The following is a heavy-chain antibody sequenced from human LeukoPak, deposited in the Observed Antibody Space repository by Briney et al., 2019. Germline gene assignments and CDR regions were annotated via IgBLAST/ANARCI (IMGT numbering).Heavy chain of an antibody. V-gene: IGHV3-23*01. Sequence: PGGSLRLSCAASGFTFSSYAMSWARQAPGKGLEWVSAISGSGGSTYYADSVKGRFTISRDNSKNTLYLQMNSLRAEDTAVYYCAKDLTGRMIVVGQAGYWGQGTLVTVSS. J-gene: IGHJ4*02. CDR2: ISGSGGST. D-gene: IGHD3-22*01. CDR3: AKDLTGRMIVVGQAGY. CDR1: GFTFSSYA.